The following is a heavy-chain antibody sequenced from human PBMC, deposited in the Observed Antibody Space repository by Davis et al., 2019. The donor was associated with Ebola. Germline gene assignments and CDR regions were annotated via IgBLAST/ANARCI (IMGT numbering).Heavy chain of an antibody. Sequence: AASVKVSCKASGYTFTSYGISWVRQAPGQGLEWMGWISAYNGNTNYAQKLQGRVTMTTDTSTSTAYMELRRLRSDDTAVYYCARDRGYCSGGSCYLSWFDPWGQGTLVTVSS. V-gene: IGHV1-18*01. CDR2: ISAYNGNT. CDR1: GYTFTSYG. J-gene: IGHJ5*02. D-gene: IGHD2-15*01. CDR3: ARDRGYCSGGSCYLSWFDP.